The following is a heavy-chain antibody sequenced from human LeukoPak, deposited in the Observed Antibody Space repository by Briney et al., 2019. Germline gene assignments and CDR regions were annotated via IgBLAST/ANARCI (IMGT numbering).Heavy chain of an antibody. D-gene: IGHD5-18*01. CDR1: GGSISSYY. CDR2: IHTSGST. Sequence: SETLSLTCTVSGGSISSYYWNWIRQPAGKGLEWIGRIHTSGSTNYNPSLKSRVTISVETSKNQFSLKLNSVTAADTAVYYCARRAGTAMVPYYYDYWGQGTLVTVSS. CDR3: ARRAGTAMVPYYYDY. J-gene: IGHJ4*02. V-gene: IGHV4-4*07.